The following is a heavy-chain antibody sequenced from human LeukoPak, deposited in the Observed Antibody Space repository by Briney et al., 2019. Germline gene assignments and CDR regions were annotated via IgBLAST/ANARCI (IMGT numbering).Heavy chain of an antibody. V-gene: IGHV4-39*07. CDR2: IYYSGST. Sequence: PSETLSLTCTVSGGSISSSSYYWGWIRQPPGKGLEWIGSIYYSGSTYYNPSLKSRVTISVDTSKNQFSLKLSSVTAADTAVYYCARDGADCSSTSCYAFDIWGQGTMVTVSS. CDR1: GGSISSSSYY. CDR3: ARDGADCSSTSCYAFDI. D-gene: IGHD2-2*01. J-gene: IGHJ3*02.